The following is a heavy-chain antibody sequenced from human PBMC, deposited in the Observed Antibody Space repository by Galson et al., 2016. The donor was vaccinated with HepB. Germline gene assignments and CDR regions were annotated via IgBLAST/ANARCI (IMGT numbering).Heavy chain of an antibody. CDR2: IWHDGSNE. Sequence: SLRLSCAASGFMFTNYGMHWVRQAPGQGLEWVGVIWHDGSNEKYAQSMEGRFTISRDKSRNTLYLEMNSLRVEDTAIYYCVRSAGYYYFDHWGRGALVTVSP. J-gene: IGHJ4*01. D-gene: IGHD1-26*01. V-gene: IGHV3-33*01. CDR1: GFMFTNYG. CDR3: VRSAGYYYFDH.